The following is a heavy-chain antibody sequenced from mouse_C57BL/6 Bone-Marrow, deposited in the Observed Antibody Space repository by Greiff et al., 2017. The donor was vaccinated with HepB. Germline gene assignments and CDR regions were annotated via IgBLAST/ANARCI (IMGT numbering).Heavy chain of an antibody. J-gene: IGHJ1*03. V-gene: IGHV1-82*01. CDR1: GYAFSSSW. CDR3: EREGGVYYGSSHWYFDV. D-gene: IGHD1-1*01. Sequence: VQLQQSGPELVKPGASVKISCKASGYAFSSSWMNWVKQRPGKGLEWIGRIYPGDGDTNYNGKFKGKATLTADKSSSTAYMQLSSLTSEDSAVYFCEREGGVYYGSSHWYFDVWGTGTTVTVSS. CDR2: IYPGDGDT.